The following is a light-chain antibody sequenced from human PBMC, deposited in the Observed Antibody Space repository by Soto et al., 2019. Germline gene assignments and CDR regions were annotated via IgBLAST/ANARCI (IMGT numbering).Light chain of an antibody. V-gene: IGKV3-11*01. CDR1: QSVTNS. CDR3: PHPVSLLNR. Sequence: IVVTQSVTALSLKSGATATLTNRASQSVTNSLAWYEPKPGQSRRLLVSDASNRATGISTRFSGSGSGTDFTLTIIFLEAEDCALYYSPHPVSLLNRFGGGTEADI. CDR2: DAS. J-gene: IGKJ4*02.